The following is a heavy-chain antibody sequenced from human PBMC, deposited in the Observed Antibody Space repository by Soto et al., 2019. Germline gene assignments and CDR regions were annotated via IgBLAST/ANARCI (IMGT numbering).Heavy chain of an antibody. CDR3: GRDEAGTHKYYYYYMDV. CDR2: ISSSSSYI. J-gene: IGHJ6*03. CDR1: GFTFSSYS. V-gene: IGHV3-21*01. Sequence: EVQLVESGGGLVKPGGSLRLSCAASGFTFSSYSMNWVRQAPGKGLEWVSSISSSSSYIYYADSVKGRFTISRDNAKNSLYLQMNSLRAEDTAVYYCGRDEAGTHKYYYYYMDVWGKGTTVTVSS.